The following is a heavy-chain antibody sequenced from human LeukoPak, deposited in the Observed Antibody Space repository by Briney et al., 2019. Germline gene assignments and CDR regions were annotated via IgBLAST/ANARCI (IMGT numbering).Heavy chain of an antibody. CDR3: ARDSGYCTNGVCWDAWFDP. Sequence: GGSLRLSFAASVFTVISNYMTWVRQAPGKGLEWVSVIYSCGSTYYADSVKGRFTISRENSKHTLYLQMNSLRAEDTAVYYCARDSGYCTNGVCWDAWFDPWGQGTLVTVSS. CDR2: IYSCGST. J-gene: IGHJ5*02. CDR1: VFTVISNY. V-gene: IGHV3-66*01. D-gene: IGHD2-8*01.